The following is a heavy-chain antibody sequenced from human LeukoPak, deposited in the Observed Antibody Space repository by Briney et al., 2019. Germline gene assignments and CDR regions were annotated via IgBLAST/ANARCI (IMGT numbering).Heavy chain of an antibody. CDR2: TYYRSKWYN. CDR1: GDSVSSNSAA. V-gene: IGHV6-1*01. Sequence: PSQTLSLTCAISGDSVSSNSAAWNWIRQSPSRGLEWLGRTYYRSKWYNDYAVSVKSRITINPDTSKNQFSLQLNSVTPEDTAVYYCARDPGDDYGGNSGYFQHWGQGTLVTVSS. D-gene: IGHD4-23*01. CDR3: ARDPGDDYGGNSGYFQH. J-gene: IGHJ1*01.